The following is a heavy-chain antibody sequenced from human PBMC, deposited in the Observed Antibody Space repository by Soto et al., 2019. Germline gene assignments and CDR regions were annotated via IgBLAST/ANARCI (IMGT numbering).Heavy chain of an antibody. CDR1: GGTFSSYA. J-gene: IGHJ5*02. D-gene: IGHD1-26*01. Sequence: QVQLVQSGAEVQKPGSSVKVSCKASGGTFSSYAISWVRQAPGQGLEWMGGIIPIFGTANYAQKFQGRVTTTADESTSTAYMELSSWRSEDTAVYYCAREGGATQGWFDPWGQGTLVTVSS. CDR3: AREGGATQGWFDP. CDR2: IIPIFGTA. V-gene: IGHV1-69*01.